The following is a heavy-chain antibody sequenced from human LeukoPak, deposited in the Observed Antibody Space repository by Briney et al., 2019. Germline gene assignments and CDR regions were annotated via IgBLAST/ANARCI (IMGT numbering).Heavy chain of an antibody. CDR2: ISPDGSNT. D-gene: IGHD3-9*01. V-gene: IGHV3-74*03. Sequence: GGSLRLSCVASGFTFTNSWMHWVRQGPGKGLVWISRISPDGSNTKYADSVKGQLTISRDNAKNTLYLQMNTLRAEDTAVYYCTRDLMDYDVSTGLHHYYMDVWGQGTTVTVSS. J-gene: IGHJ6*02. CDR3: TRDLMDYDVSTGLHHYYMDV. CDR1: GFTFTNSW.